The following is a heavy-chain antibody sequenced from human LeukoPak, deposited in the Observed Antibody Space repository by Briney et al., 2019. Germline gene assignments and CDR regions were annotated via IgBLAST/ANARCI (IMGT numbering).Heavy chain of an antibody. D-gene: IGHD6-19*01. CDR2: INPRGGST. CDR1: GSTFTNYY. CDR3: ARDYSGRSQALDY. V-gene: IGHV1-46*01. J-gene: IGHJ4*02. Sequence: GASVEVSCKASGSTFTNYYMHWVRQAPGQGLEWVGMINPRGGSTIYAQNFQGRVTMTRDTSTSTVYMEVSSLRAEDTAVYYCARDYSGRSQALDYWGQGTLVTVSS.